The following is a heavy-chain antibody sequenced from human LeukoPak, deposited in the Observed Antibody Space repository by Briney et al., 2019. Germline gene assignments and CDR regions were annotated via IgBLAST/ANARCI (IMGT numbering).Heavy chain of an antibody. CDR1: GFTFSSYS. CDR2: ISSSGTYV. V-gene: IGHV3-21*01. J-gene: IGHJ4*02. Sequence: GGSLRLSCAASGFTFSSYSMNWVRQAPGKGLEWVSSISSSGTYVYYADSVKGRFTISRDNAKNSLSLQMNSLRADDAAVYYCARERNWGSFDYWGQGTLVTVSS. CDR3: ARERNWGSFDY. D-gene: IGHD7-27*01.